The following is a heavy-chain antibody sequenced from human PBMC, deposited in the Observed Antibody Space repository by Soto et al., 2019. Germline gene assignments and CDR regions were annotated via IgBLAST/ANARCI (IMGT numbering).Heavy chain of an antibody. CDR1: GGSISSGGYY. CDR2: IYYSGST. CDR3: ARSNFLYCSGGSCYWFDP. Sequence: PSETLSLTCTVSGGSISSGGYYWSWIRQHPGKGLEWIGYIYYSGSTYYNPSLKSRVTISVDTSKNQFSLKLSSVTAADTAVYYCARSNFLYCSGGSCYWFDPWGQGTLVTVSS. V-gene: IGHV4-31*03. J-gene: IGHJ5*02. D-gene: IGHD2-15*01.